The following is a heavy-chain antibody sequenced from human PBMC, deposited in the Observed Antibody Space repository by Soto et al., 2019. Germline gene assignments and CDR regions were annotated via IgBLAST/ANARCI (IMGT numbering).Heavy chain of an antibody. CDR1: GGTCNSFG. CDR2: IIPVVGTI. D-gene: IGHD7-27*01. J-gene: IGHJ4*02. V-gene: IGHV1-69*01. CDR3: AIENWGPGGHYFDY. Sequence: QVHVVQSGAAVKKPGSSVKVPCPAYGGTCNSFGIKWVRQAPGLGLEGVGGIIPVVGTINYAQKLRGRVTITADASTSTSYMELSSLRSDDTAVYYCAIENWGPGGHYFDYWGQGTLVTVSS.